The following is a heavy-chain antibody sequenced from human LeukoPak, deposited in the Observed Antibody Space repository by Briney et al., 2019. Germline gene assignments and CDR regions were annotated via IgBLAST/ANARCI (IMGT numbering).Heavy chain of an antibody. D-gene: IGHD2-15*01. J-gene: IGHJ4*02. Sequence: GGSLRLSCAASGFTFSDHYMDWVRQAPGKGLEWVGRIRNKANSYTTEYPASVKGRFSVSRDDSKNSLYLQMNSLKTEDTAVYYCVSTPPDYWGQGTLVTVSS. V-gene: IGHV3-72*01. CDR2: IRNKANSYTT. CDR1: GFTFSDHY. CDR3: VSTPPDY.